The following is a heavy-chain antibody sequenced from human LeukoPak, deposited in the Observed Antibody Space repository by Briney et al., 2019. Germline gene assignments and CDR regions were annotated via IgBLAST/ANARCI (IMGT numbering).Heavy chain of an antibody. J-gene: IGHJ4*02. V-gene: IGHV3-30*02. Sequence: PGGSLRLSCAATGFTFSRNAIHWVRQSPGKGQEWVAYIAHHGFNTYYADSVKGRFTISRDNSKRTLYLQMNSLRPDDTAVYYCAKDGFWSCTDWGQGTLVTVSS. CDR1: GFTFSRNA. CDR3: AKDGFWSCTD. CDR2: IAHHGFNT. D-gene: IGHD2-8*02.